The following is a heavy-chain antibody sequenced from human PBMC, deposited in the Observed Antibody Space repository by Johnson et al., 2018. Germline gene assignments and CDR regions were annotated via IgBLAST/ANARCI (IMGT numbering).Heavy chain of an antibody. CDR2: INHSGIT. CDR1: DGSIIGYY. V-gene: IGHV4-34*01. J-gene: IGHJ6*03. CDR3: ARVAGSYWRGYYYMGV. D-gene: IGHD1-26*01. Sequence: QVQLQQWGAGLLKPSETLSLTCGVYDGSIIGYYWSWIRQPPGKGLEWIGEINHSGITNYNPSLKSRVTISGGTPKNQFYLRLTAVTAEDTAGYYCARVAGSYWRGYYYMGVWGKGTTVTVSS.